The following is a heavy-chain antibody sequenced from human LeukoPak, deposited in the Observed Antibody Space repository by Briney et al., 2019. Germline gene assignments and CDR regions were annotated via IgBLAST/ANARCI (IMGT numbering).Heavy chain of an antibody. J-gene: IGHJ4*02. CDR1: GFTFSSYA. CDR2: ISYDGSNK. CDR3: ARDRLHYYDSSGLDY. V-gene: IGHV3-30*03. Sequence: GRSLRLSCAASGFTFSSYAMHWVRQAPGKGLEWVAIISYDGSNKYYADSVKGRFTISRDNSKNTLYLQMNSLRTEDTGLYYCARDRLHYYDSSGLDYWGQGTLVTVSS. D-gene: IGHD3-22*01.